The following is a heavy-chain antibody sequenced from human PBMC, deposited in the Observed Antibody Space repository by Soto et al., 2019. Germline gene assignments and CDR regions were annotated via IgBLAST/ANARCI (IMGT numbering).Heavy chain of an antibody. CDR3: ARVGHITNYGMAV. CDR1: GGTFSSYP. D-gene: IGHD1-26*01. CDR2: IIPFFGTS. J-gene: IGHJ6*02. V-gene: IGHV1-69*01. Sequence: QVQLVQSGAEGKTPGSSVKVSCEASGGTFSSYPINWVRQAPGQGLEWMGGIIPFFGTSNYAQNFQGRVTITADDSTSTAYMELRSLRSEDTAVYYCARVGHITNYGMAVWGQGTTVTVSS.